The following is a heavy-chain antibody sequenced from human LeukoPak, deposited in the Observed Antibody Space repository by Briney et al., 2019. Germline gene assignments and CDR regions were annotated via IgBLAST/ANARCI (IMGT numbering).Heavy chain of an antibody. V-gene: IGHV3-9*01. CDR2: ISWNSGSI. D-gene: IGHD2-2*01. CDR3: ARDMPVDY. Sequence: GGSLRLSCVVSGFTFNDYAMHWVRQAPGKGLEGVSGISWNSGSIAYADSVKGRFTISRDNAKNSLYLQMNSLRAEDTALYFCARDMPVDYWGQGTLVTVSS. CDR1: GFTFNDYA. J-gene: IGHJ4*02.